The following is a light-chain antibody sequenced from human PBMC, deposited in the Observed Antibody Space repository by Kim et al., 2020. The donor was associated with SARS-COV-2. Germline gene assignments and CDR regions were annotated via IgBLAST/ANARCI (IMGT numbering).Light chain of an antibody. CDR3: CSSGSTLSFV. V-gene: IGLV2-14*03. J-gene: IGLJ1*01. CDR2: DVR. Sequence: GQSITISCPGTSGDIGASYGVSWYQQPPGAAPRLLIYDVRDRPSGVSARFSGSKSANMASLAISGLRSEDEADYYCCSSGSTLSFVFGSGTKVTVL. CDR1: SGDIGASYG.